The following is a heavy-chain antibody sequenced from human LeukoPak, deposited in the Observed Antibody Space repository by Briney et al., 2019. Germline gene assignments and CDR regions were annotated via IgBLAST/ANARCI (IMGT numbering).Heavy chain of an antibody. Sequence: GGSLRLSCAASGFTFSSYSMNWVRQAPGKGLEWVSFISSSSSYIYYADSVKGRFTISRDNAKNSLYLQMNSLRAEDTAVYYCAREVSTTGFDYWGQGTLVTVSS. CDR3: AREVSTTGFDY. CDR1: GFTFSSYS. CDR2: ISSSSSYI. D-gene: IGHD5/OR15-5a*01. V-gene: IGHV3-21*01. J-gene: IGHJ4*02.